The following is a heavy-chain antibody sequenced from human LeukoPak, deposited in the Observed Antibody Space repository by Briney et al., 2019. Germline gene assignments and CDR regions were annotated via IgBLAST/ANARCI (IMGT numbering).Heavy chain of an antibody. V-gene: IGHV1-3*01. CDR3: ATAGVVTTLDFDY. D-gene: IGHD3-3*01. Sequence: ASVKVSCKASGYTLTSYAMHWVRQAPGQRLEWMGWINAGNGNTKYSQKFQGRVTMTEDTSTDTAYMELSSLRSEDTAVYYCATAGVVTTLDFDYWGQGTLVTVSS. CDR2: INAGNGNT. J-gene: IGHJ4*02. CDR1: GYTLTSYA.